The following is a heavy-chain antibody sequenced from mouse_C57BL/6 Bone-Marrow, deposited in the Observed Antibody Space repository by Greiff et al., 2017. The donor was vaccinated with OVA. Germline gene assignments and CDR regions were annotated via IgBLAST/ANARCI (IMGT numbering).Heavy chain of an antibody. CDR2: IWGVGST. V-gene: IGHV2-6*01. J-gene: IGHJ3*01. CDR3: AIYYYGSRRGFAY. Sequence: QVQLKESGPGLVAPSQSLSITCTVSGFSLTSYGVDWVRQSPGKGLEWLGVIWGVGSTNYNSALKSRLSISKDNSKSQVFLKMNSLQTDDTAMYYCAIYYYGSRRGFAYWGQGTLVTVSA. D-gene: IGHD1-1*01. CDR1: GFSLTSYG.